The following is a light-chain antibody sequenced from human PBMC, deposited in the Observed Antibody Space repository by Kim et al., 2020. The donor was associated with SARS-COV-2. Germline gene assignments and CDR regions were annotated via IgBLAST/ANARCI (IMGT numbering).Light chain of an antibody. Sequence: QSALTQPASVSGSPGQSITISCTGTSSDVGGYNYVSWYQQHPGKAPKLMIYDVSKRPSGVSNRFSGSKSGNTASLTISGLQAEDEADYYCSSYTSSSTYVFETGTTVTVL. CDR3: SSYTSSSTYV. CDR1: SSDVGGYNY. CDR2: DVS. J-gene: IGLJ1*01. V-gene: IGLV2-14*01.